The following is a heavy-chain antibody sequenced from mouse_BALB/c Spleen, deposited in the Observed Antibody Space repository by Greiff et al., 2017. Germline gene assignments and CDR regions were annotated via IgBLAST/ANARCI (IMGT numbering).Heavy chain of an antibody. CDR2: ISSGGSYT. D-gene: IGHD1-1*02. CDR1: GFTFSSYA. CDR3: ARLGGSSGIFDY. Sequence: EVKVVESGGGLVKPGGSLKLSCAASGFTFSSYAMSWVRQTPEKRLEWVATISSGGSYTYYPDSVKGRFTISRDNAKNTLYLQMSSLRSEDTAMYYCARLGGSSGIFDYWGQGTTLTVSS. J-gene: IGHJ2*01. V-gene: IGHV5-9-3*01.